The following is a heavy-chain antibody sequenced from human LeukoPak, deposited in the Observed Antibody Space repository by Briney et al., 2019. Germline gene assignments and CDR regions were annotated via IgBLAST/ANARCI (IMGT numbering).Heavy chain of an antibody. CDR2: ISLTGLT. J-gene: IGHJ4*02. Sequence: SGTLSLTCGVSGGSISNTNWWSWVRQPPGQGLEWIGEISLTGLTHYNPSLESRVTVSLDKSKDQLSLNLTSVTAADTAVYYCSRENGAFSPFSYWGQGTLVTVLS. CDR1: GGSISNTNW. D-gene: IGHD2-8*01. CDR3: SRENGAFSPFSY. V-gene: IGHV4-4*02.